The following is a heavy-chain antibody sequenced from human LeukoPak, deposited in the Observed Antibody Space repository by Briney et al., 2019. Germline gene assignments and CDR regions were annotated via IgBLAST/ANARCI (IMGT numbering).Heavy chain of an antibody. J-gene: IGHJ6*02. V-gene: IGHV4-30-2*01. Sequence: PSETLSLTCAVSGGSISSGGYSWSWIRQPPGKGLEWIGYIYHSGSTYYNPSLKSRVTISVDTSKNQFSLKLSSVTAADTAVYYCARARSSPATEVRSIAVAGTPYYYGMDVWGQGTTVTVSS. CDR2: IYHSGST. D-gene: IGHD6-19*01. CDR1: GGSISSGGYS. CDR3: ARARSSPATEVRSIAVAGTPYYYGMDV.